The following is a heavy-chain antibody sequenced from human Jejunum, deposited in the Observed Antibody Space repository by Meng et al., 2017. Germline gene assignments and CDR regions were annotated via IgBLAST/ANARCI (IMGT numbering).Heavy chain of an antibody. Sequence: GESPKTPRAASGFTFSDHYMDRVRQAPGKGLEWVGRIRDKAKRYTTDYAASVKGRFTISRDDSQDSLYLQMNSLKAEDTAVYYCARSSVARGSRYFDYWGQGTLVTVSS. D-gene: IGHD3-10*01. CDR1: GFTFSDHY. CDR2: IRDKAKRYTT. J-gene: IGHJ4*02. V-gene: IGHV3-72*01. CDR3: ARSSVARGSRYFDY.